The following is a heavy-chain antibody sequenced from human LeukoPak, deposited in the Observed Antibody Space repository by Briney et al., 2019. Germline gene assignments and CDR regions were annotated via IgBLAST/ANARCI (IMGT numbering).Heavy chain of an antibody. V-gene: IGHV3-23*01. J-gene: IGHJ6*02. D-gene: IGHD2-2*01. CDR2: ISGSGGST. CDR3: ASRRGDIVVVPAAPYYYYYGMDV. CDR1: GFTFSSYA. Sequence: GGSLRLSCAASGFTFSSYAMSWDRQAPGKGLEWVSAISGSGGSTYYADSVKGRFTISRDNSKNTLYLQMNSLRAEDTAVYYCASRRGDIVVVPAAPYYYYYGMDVWGQGTTVTVSS.